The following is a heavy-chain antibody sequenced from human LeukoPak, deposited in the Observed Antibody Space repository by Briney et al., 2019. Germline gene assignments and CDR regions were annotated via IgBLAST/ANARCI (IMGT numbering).Heavy chain of an antibody. CDR3: ARDFLGATEN. D-gene: IGHD1-26*01. CDR1: GFTVSSNY. J-gene: IGHJ4*02. Sequence: GGSLRLSCAASGFTVSSNYMSWVRQAPGKGLEWVSVIYSGGSTYYADSVKGRFTISRDNSKNTLYLQMNGLRAEDTAVYYCARDFLGATENWGQGTLVTVSS. V-gene: IGHV3-53*01. CDR2: IYSGGST.